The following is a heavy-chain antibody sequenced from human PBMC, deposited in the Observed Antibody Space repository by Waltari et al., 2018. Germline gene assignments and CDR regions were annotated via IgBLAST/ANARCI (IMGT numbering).Heavy chain of an antibody. CDR3: ARGAVATFDY. CDR1: GGSISSSSYY. J-gene: IGHJ4*02. D-gene: IGHD6-19*01. Sequence: QLQLQESGTGLVKPSETLSLTCTVSGGSISSSSYYWGWIRQPPGTGLEWIGSIYYSGITNYHPSLKSRVTISVDTSKNQFSLKLSSVTAADTAVYYCARGAVATFDYWGQGTLVTVSS. CDR2: IYYSGIT. V-gene: IGHV4-39*07.